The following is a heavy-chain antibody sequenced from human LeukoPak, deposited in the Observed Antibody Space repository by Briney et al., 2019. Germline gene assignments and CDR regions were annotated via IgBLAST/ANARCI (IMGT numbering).Heavy chain of an antibody. J-gene: IGHJ4*02. V-gene: IGHV4-59*01. CDR3: ARDSGWYNYFDY. Sequence: SETLSLTCTVSGGSISSYYWSWIRQPPGKGLEWIGYISYSGSTNYNPSLKSRVTISVDTSKNQFSLKLSSVTAADTAVYYCARDSGWYNYFDYWGQGTLVTVSS. CDR1: GGSISSYY. D-gene: IGHD6-19*01. CDR2: ISYSGST.